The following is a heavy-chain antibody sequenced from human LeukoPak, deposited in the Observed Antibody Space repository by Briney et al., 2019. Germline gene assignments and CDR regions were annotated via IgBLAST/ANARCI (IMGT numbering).Heavy chain of an antibody. Sequence: SETLSLTCTVAGGSISSYYWSCIRQPPGKGLEWIGYNYYSGSNNYNPSLKSRVTISVDTSKNQFSLKLSSVTAADTAVYYCARTARYGSLQFDYWGQGTLATVSS. D-gene: IGHD1-1*01. V-gene: IGHV4-59*08. CDR3: ARTARYGSLQFDY. CDR2: NYYSGSN. J-gene: IGHJ4*02. CDR1: GGSISSYY.